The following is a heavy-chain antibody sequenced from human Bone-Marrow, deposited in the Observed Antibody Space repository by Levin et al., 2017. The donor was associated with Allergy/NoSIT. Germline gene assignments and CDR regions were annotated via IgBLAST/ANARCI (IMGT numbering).Heavy chain of an antibody. CDR2: IGTSGSTI. D-gene: IGHD3-16*01. CDR3: ARDVGHSMVTFGGALDY. J-gene: IGHJ4*02. CDR1: GFIFSTYE. Sequence: PGGSLRLSCAASGFIFSTYEMNWVRQAPGKGLEWLSYIGTSGSTIYYADSVKGRFTISRDNAKNSLYLQMNSLRAEDTAVYYCARDVGHSMVTFGGALDYWGQGTLVTVSS. V-gene: IGHV3-48*03.